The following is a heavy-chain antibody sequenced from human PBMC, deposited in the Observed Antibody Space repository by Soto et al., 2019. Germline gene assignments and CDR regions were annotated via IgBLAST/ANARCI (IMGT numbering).Heavy chain of an antibody. D-gene: IGHD3-16*01. J-gene: IGHJ4*02. Sequence: SETLSLTCTDSAASFSKYYWTWIRQPPGKGLEWIGYIYFNGNTNYNPSLKRRVTISVDTSKKQISLNLTSVTDADTAVYFCASVTFGGVVLAHWGQGTLVTVS. CDR1: AASFSKYY. CDR2: IYFNGNT. CDR3: ASVTFGGVVLAH. V-gene: IGHV4-59*13.